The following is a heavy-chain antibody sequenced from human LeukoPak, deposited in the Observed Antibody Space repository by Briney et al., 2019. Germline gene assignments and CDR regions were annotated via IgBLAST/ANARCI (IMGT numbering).Heavy chain of an antibody. Sequence: GGSLRLSCAASGFTFSSYWMSWVRQGPGKRLEWVANIKQDGSDKYYLDSVKGRFTISRDNSKNTLYLQMNSLRAEDTAVYYCAKSGFDIYYYGMDVWGQGTTVTVSS. CDR2: IKQDGSDK. V-gene: IGHV3-7*01. CDR1: GFTFSSYW. D-gene: IGHD3-9*01. J-gene: IGHJ6*02. CDR3: AKSGFDIYYYGMDV.